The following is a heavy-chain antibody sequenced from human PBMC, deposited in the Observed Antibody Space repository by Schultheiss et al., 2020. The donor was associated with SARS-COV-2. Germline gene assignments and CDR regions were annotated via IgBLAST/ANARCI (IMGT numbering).Heavy chain of an antibody. V-gene: IGHV4-39*01. CDR2: ISYSGST. D-gene: IGHD1-1*01. CDR3: ARHLEWFES. Sequence: SETLSLTCTASGGSMSTGSSYWSWIRQPPGKGLEWIGSISYSGSTYYNPSLKRRGTISVDTSKNQFSLILSSVTAADTAVYYCARHLEWFESWGQGTQVTVSS. J-gene: IGHJ5*01. CDR1: GGSMSTGSSY.